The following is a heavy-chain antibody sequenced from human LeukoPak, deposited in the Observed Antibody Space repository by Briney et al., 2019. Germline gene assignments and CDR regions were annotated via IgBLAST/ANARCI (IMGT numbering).Heavy chain of an antibody. CDR3: ARVGYYESSGYYEY. CDR2: INPNSGGT. V-gene: IGHV1-2*06. CDR1: GYTLTDYY. J-gene: IGHJ4*02. D-gene: IGHD3-22*01. Sequence: ASVKVSCKASGYTLTDYYMHWVRQAPGQGLEWMGRINPNSGGTNYAQKFQGRVTMTRDMSISTVYMELSRLRSDDTAVYYCARVGYYESSGYYEYWGQGTLVTVSS.